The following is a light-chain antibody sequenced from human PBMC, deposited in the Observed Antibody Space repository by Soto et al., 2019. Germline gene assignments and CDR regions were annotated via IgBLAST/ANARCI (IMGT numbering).Light chain of an antibody. CDR1: QSVSRN. Sequence: EIVLTQSPATLCLSPGERATLFCRASQSVSRNLAWYQQKPGQAPRLLIYDASSRATGVPARFSGSGSGTDFSLTISSLEPEDVAVYYCQQRSQWPPMTFGQGTRLEIK. V-gene: IGKV3-11*01. J-gene: IGKJ5*01. CDR3: QQRSQWPPMT. CDR2: DAS.